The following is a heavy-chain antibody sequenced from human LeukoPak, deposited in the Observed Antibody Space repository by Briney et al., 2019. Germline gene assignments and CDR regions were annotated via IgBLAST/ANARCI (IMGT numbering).Heavy chain of an antibody. D-gene: IGHD1-26*01. CDR1: GFSFSSYA. CDR3: AKGGVSPKWFDP. CDR2: ISGSGGIT. Sequence: GGSLRLSCAVSGFSFSSYAMTWVRQAPGKGLEWVSGISGSGGITYYADSVKGRFTISRDNSKNTLYVQMNSLRAEDTAVYYCAKGGVSPKWFDPWGQGTLVIVSS. V-gene: IGHV3-23*01. J-gene: IGHJ5*02.